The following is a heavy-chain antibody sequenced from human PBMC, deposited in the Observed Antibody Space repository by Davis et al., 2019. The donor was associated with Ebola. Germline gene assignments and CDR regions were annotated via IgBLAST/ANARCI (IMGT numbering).Heavy chain of an antibody. Sequence: KVSCKASGGTFSSNAISWVRQAPGQGLEWMGGIIPIFGTANYAQKFQGRVTITADESTSTAYMELSSLRSEDSAVFYCARELLDYSKNKLYYYYGMDVWGQGTTVTVSS. V-gene: IGHV1-69*01. CDR3: ARELLDYSKNKLYYYYGMDV. CDR1: GGTFSSNA. D-gene: IGHD4-11*01. J-gene: IGHJ6*02. CDR2: IIPIFGTA.